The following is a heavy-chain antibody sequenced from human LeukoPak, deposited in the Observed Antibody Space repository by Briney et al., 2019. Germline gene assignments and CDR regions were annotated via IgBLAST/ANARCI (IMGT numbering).Heavy chain of an antibody. J-gene: IGHJ5*02. V-gene: IGHV5-51*01. CDR2: IYPGDSDT. Sequence: GESLKISCKGSGYSFTSYWIGWVRQMPGRGLEWMGIIYPGDSDTRYSPSFQGQVTISADKSIGAAYLQWSSLKASDTAMYYCARLSITGTTGWFDPWGQGTLVTVSS. D-gene: IGHD1-7*01. CDR1: GYSFTSYW. CDR3: ARLSITGTTGWFDP.